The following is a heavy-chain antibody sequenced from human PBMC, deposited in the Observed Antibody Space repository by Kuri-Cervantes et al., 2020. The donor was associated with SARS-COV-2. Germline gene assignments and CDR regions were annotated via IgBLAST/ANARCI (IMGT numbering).Heavy chain of an antibody. D-gene: IGHD1-26*01. CDR3: ARDLSQGLLRN. J-gene: IGHJ4*02. CDR2: ISSSGSTI. CDR1: GFTFSSYW. V-gene: IGHV3-48*04. Sequence: GDSLKISCAASGFTFSSYWMSWVRQAPGKGLEWVSYISSSGSTIYYADSVKGRFTISRDNAKNSLYLQMNSLRAEDTAVYYCARDLSQGLLRNWGQGTLVTVSS.